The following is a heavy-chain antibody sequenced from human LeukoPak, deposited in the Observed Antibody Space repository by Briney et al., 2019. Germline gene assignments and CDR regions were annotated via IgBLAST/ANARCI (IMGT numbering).Heavy chain of an antibody. J-gene: IGHJ3*02. CDR2: IIPIFGTA. CDR3: TREGVYAPDPSSYHRDAFDI. Sequence: SVKVSCKASGGTFSSYAISWVRQAPGQGLEWMGGIIPIFGTANYAQKFQGRVTITTDESTSTAYMELSSLRSEDTAVYYCTREGVYAPDPSSYHRDAFDIWGQGTVVIVSS. D-gene: IGHD3-16*02. CDR1: GGTFSSYA. V-gene: IGHV1-69*05.